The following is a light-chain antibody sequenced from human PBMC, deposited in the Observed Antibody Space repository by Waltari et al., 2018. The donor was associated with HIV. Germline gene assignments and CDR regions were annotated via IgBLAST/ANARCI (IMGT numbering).Light chain of an antibody. V-gene: IGLV2-14*01. CDR3: SSYTSSSTLYV. CDR2: EVS. CDR1: SSDVGGSNY. Sequence: QSALTQPASVSGSPGQSITIACTATSSDVGGSNYVSWYQQHPGKAPKLMISEVSNRPSGVTNRFSGSKSGNTASLTISGLQVEDEADYYCSSYTSSSTLYVFGTGTKVTVL. J-gene: IGLJ1*01.